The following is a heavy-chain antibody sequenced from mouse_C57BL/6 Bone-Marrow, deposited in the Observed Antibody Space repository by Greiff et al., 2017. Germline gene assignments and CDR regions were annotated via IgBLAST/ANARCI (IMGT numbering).Heavy chain of an antibody. CDR2: IFPGSGST. J-gene: IGHJ4*01. CDR1: GYTFTSYW. V-gene: IGHV1-56*01. Sequence: QVQLQQSGPELVRPGASVKISCKAPGYTFTSYWMQWVRQRPGQGLEWIGEIFPGSGSTYYNEKFKGKATLTVDTSSSTAYMQLSSLTSEDSAVYFCATMDYWGQGTSVTGSS. CDR3: ATMDY.